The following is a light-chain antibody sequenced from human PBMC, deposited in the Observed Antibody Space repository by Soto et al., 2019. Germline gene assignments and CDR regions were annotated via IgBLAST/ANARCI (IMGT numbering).Light chain of an antibody. CDR3: NSYRSSNNLEGV. CDR1: SGHSSYA. Sequence: QPVLTQSPSASASLGASVKLTCTLSSGHSSYAIAWHQQQPEKGPRYLMKLNSDGTHSKGDGIPDRFSGSSSGAERYLTISSLQSEDEATYYCNSYRSSNNLEGVFGGGTQLTVL. CDR2: LNSDGTH. V-gene: IGLV4-69*01. J-gene: IGLJ7*01.